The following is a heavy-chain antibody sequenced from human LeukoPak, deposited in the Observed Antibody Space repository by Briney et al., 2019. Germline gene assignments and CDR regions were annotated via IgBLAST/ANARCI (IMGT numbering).Heavy chain of an antibody. CDR2: INGDNGNT. CDR1: GYTFASYS. D-gene: IGHD3-10*01. CDR3: ARSSSGTYHY. V-gene: IGHV1-3*01. Sequence: ASVKVSCKTSGYTFASYSMHRLRQAPGQSLEWMGWINGDNGNTKYSEKFQGRVTITRDTSASSAYTELSSLRSEDTAVYYCARSSSGTYHYWGQGTLVTVSS. J-gene: IGHJ4*02.